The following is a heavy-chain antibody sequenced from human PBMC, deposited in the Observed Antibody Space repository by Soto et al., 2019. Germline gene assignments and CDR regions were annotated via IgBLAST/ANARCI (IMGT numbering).Heavy chain of an antibody. CDR1: GVSMSRGGYY. Sequence: QVQLQESGPGLVKSSQTLSLTSTVSGVSMSRGGYYWSWIRQLPGRGLEWIGYIKYSGSTHSNPSLKSRVTMSVDMSMNQFSLNLSSVTAADTAVYYCARDAPPFDYWGQGTRVTVSS. V-gene: IGHV4-31*03. J-gene: IGHJ4*02. CDR2: IKYSGST. CDR3: ARDAPPFDY.